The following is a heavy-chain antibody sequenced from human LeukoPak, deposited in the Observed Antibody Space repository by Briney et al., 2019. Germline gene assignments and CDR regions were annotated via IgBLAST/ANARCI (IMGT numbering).Heavy chain of an antibody. Sequence: PGGSLRLYCAASGFNFSSYAMSWVRQAPGQGLEWVANINQDESVRYYVDAVKGRFTISRDNVKKSLFLLMNSLRVGDTGVYYCVSGGSLFDLWGRGTLVTVSS. CDR2: INQDESVR. CDR3: VSGGSLFDL. V-gene: IGHV3-7*01. CDR1: GFNFSSYA. D-gene: IGHD6-25*01. J-gene: IGHJ2*01.